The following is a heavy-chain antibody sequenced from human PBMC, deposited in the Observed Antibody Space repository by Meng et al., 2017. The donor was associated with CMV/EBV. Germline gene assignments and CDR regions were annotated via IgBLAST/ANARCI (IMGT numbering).Heavy chain of an antibody. D-gene: IGHD6-13*01. J-gene: IGHJ4*02. CDR3: ASYSSSWEGY. CDR1: GFTFSSYS. CDR2: ISSSSSYI. Sequence: VQLVESGVGLVKPGGSLRLSCAASGFTFSSYSMNWVRQAPGKGLEWVSSISSSSSYIYYADSVKGRFTISRDNAKNSLYLQMNSLRAEDTAVYYCASYSSSWEGYWGQGTLVTVSS. V-gene: IGHV3-21*01.